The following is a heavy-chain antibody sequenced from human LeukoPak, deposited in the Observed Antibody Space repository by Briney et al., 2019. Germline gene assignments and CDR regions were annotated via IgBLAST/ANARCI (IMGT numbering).Heavy chain of an antibody. CDR1: GFTVSSNY. D-gene: IGHD3-10*01. V-gene: IGHV3-53*01. J-gene: IGHJ4*02. CDR3: AKPVYGSGSPDY. CDR2: LYSGGTT. Sequence: GGSLRLSCAASGFTVSSNYMSWVRQAPGKGLEWVSVLYSGGTTYYADSVKGRFTISRDNSKNTLHLQVNSLRAEDTALYYCAKPVYGSGSPDYWGQGTLVTVSS.